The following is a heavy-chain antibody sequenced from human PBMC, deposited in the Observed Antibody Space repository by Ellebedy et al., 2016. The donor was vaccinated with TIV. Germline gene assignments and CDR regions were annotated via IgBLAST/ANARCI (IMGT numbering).Heavy chain of an antibody. J-gene: IGHJ2*01. V-gene: IGHV4-39*01. CDR1: GGSISRSSYY. Sequence: SETLSLTCTVSGGSISRSSYYWGWIRQPPQTGLEWIGSIYYTGSTFYNPSLKSRFTISVDTSKSQFSLRLTSVTAADTAVYYCARSLLIFSFDKCYFDLWGRGSLVTVSS. D-gene: IGHD3/OR15-3a*01. CDR3: ARSLLIFSFDKCYFDL. CDR2: IYYTGST.